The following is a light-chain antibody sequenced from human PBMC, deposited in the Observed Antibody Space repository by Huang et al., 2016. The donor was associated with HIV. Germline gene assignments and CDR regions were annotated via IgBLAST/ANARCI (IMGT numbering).Light chain of an antibody. J-gene: IGKJ2*01. V-gene: IGKV1-39*01. CDR2: AAS. CDR1: QSISSS. CDR3: QQSYSTPYT. Sequence: DIQMTQSPSSLSVSVGDRVTITCRASQSISSSLNWYQQKPGKAPKLLIYAASTLQIGVPSRFSGSGSGTGFALTISSPQPEDFATYYCQQSYSTPYTFGQGTKLEIK.